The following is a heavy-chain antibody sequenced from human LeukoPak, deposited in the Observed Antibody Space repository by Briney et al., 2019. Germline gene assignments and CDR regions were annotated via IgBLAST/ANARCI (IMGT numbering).Heavy chain of an antibody. CDR2: INPNSGGT. J-gene: IGHJ4*02. CDR3: ARTMAAGSNSGFDY. CDR1: GYTFTGYY. D-gene: IGHD6-19*01. V-gene: IGHV1-2*02. Sequence: ASVKVSCKASGYTFTGYYMHWVRQAPGQGLEWMGWINPNSGGTNYAQKFQGRVTMTRDTSISTAYMELSRLRSDDTAVYYCARTMAAGSNSGFDYWGQGTLVTVSS.